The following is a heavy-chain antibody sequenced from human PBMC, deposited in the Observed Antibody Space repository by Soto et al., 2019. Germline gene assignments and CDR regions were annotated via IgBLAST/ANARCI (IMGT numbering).Heavy chain of an antibody. D-gene: IGHD3-16*02. CDR3: ARGKRDIGAGSFDI. V-gene: IGHV1-8*01. CDR2: MNPNSGNT. CDR1: GYTFTSYD. Sequence: GASVKVSCKASGYTFTSYDSNWVRQATGQGLEWMGWMNPNSGNTGYAQKFQGRVTMTRNTSISTAYMELSSLRSEDTAVYYCARGKRDIGAGSFDIWGQGTMVTVSS. J-gene: IGHJ3*02.